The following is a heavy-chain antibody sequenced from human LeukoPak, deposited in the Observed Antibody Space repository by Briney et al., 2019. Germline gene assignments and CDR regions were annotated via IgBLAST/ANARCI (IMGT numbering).Heavy chain of an antibody. J-gene: IGHJ6*03. V-gene: IGHV4-34*01. CDR2: INHSGST. Sequence: SETLSLTCAVYGGSFSGYYWSWIRQPPGKGREWIGEINHSGSTNYNPSLKSRVTISVDTSKNQFSLKLSSVTAADTAVYYCARRSITMVRGVGGYYMDVWGKGTTVTISS. CDR1: GGSFSGYY. D-gene: IGHD3-10*01. CDR3: ARRSITMVRGVGGYYMDV.